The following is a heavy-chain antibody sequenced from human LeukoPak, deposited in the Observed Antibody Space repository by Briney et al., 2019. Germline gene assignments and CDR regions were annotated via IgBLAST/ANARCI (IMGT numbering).Heavy chain of an antibody. CDR3: ARQVTCFDY. V-gene: IGHV3-48*03. CDR1: GFTFSSYE. Sequence: GGSLRLSCAASGFTFSSYEMNWVRQAPGKGLEWVSYISSSGSTIYYADSVKGRFTISRDNAKNSLYLQMNSLRAEDTAVYYCARQVTCFDYWGQGTLVIVSS. D-gene: IGHD2-21*02. J-gene: IGHJ4*02. CDR2: ISSSGSTI.